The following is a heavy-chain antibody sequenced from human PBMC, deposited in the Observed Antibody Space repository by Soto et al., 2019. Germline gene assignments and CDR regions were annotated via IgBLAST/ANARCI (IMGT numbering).Heavy chain of an antibody. CDR2: ISAYSGNT. J-gene: IGHJ6*02. CDR1: GYTFTNYG. V-gene: IGHV1-18*01. CDR3: ARGSRVGHGSGSYGMDV. D-gene: IGHD3-10*01. Sequence: QVQLVQSGAEVKKPGALVKVSCKASGYTFTNYGVSWVRQAPGQGLEWMGWISAYSGNTNYAQKFKGRVTVTTDTSTSTAYMEVRSLKSDDTAVYYCARGSRVGHGSGSYGMDVWGQGTTVTVSS.